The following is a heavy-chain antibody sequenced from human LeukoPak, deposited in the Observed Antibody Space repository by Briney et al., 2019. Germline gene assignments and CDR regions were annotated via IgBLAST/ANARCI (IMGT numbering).Heavy chain of an antibody. J-gene: IGHJ4*02. V-gene: IGHV4-39*01. Sequence: PSETLSLTCTVSGGSIRSSSYYWGWIRQPPGKGLEWIGSIYYSGSTYYNASLKSRGTISVDTSKNQFSLKLISVTAADTAVYFCARQVVAVAGTGYFDYWGQGTLVTVSS. D-gene: IGHD6-19*01. CDR1: GGSIRSSSYY. CDR3: ARQVVAVAGTGYFDY. CDR2: IYYSGST.